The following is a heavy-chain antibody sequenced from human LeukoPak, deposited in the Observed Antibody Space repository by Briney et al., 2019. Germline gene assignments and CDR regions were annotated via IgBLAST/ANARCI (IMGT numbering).Heavy chain of an antibody. CDR2: INPNSGGT. J-gene: IGHJ1*01. CDR3: AREPPRGGPFQH. V-gene: IGHV1-2*02. D-gene: IGHD3-16*01. CDR1: GYTFTGYY. Sequence: ASVKVSCEASGYTFTGYYMHWVRQAPGQGLEWMGWINPNSGGTNYAQKFQGRVTMTRDTSISIAYMELSRLRSDDTAVYYCAREPPRGGPFQHWGQGTLVTVSS.